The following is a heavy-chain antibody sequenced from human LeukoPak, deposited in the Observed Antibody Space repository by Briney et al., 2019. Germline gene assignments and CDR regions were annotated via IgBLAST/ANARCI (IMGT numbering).Heavy chain of an antibody. Sequence: PGGSLRLSCAASGFTFDDYGMSWVRQAPGKGLEWVSGINWNGGSTGYADSVKGRFTISRDNAKNSLYLQMNSLRAEDTALYYCARSREYYYDSSGYQRGHYFDYWGQGTLVTVSS. CDR3: ARSREYYYDSSGYQRGHYFDY. J-gene: IGHJ4*02. CDR2: INWNGGST. CDR1: GFTFDDYG. V-gene: IGHV3-20*04. D-gene: IGHD3-22*01.